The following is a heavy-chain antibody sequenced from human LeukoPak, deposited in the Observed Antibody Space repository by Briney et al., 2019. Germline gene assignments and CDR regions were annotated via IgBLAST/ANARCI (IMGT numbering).Heavy chain of an antibody. J-gene: IGHJ4*02. CDR3: ARNAGDY. CDR2: IYNSGST. V-gene: IGHV4-4*07. CDR1: GGSISSYS. Sequence: SETLSLTCAVSGGSISSYSWSWMRQPAGKGLEWIGRIYNSGSTNYNPSLKSRVTMSVDTSKNQLYLNLRYVTAADTAVYYCARNAGDYWGQGTLVTVSS. D-gene: IGHD1-14*01.